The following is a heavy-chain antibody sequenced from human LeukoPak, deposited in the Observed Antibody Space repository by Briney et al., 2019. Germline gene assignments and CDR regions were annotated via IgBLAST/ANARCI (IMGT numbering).Heavy chain of an antibody. CDR2: IIPIFGTA. CDR3: ARDIGYSSGWYW. Sequence: SVKVSCKASGGTFSSYAISWVRQAPGQGLEWMGGIIPIFGTANYAQKFQGRVTMTRDTSISTAYMELSRLRSDDTAVYYCARDIGYSSGWYWWGQGTLVTVSS. CDR1: GGTFSSYA. V-gene: IGHV1-69*05. J-gene: IGHJ4*02. D-gene: IGHD6-19*01.